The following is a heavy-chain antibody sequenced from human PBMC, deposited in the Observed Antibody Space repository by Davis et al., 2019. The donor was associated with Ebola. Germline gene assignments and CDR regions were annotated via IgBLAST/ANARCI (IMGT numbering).Heavy chain of an antibody. V-gene: IGHV3-74*01. CDR3: ARARGSSGGSCNL. Sequence: PGGSLRLSCAASGFTFSSYWMHWVRQAPGKGLVWVSRINSDGSSTYYADSVKGRFTISRDNAKNSLYLQMNSLRAEDTAVYYCARARGSSGGSCNLWGQGTLVTVSS. CDR2: INSDGSST. J-gene: IGHJ5*02. CDR1: GFTFSSYW. D-gene: IGHD2-15*01.